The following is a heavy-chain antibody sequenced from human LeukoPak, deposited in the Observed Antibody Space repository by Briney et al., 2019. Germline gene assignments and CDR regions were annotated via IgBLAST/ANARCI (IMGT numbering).Heavy chain of an antibody. CDR3: ARDRLNYYDSSGYYYGMDV. Sequence: LRLSCAASGFTVSSNYMSWVRQPPGKGLEWIGYIYYSGSTYYNPSLKSRVTISVDTSKNQFSLKLSSVTAADTAVYYCARDRLNYYDSSGYYYGMDVWGQGTTVTVSS. V-gene: IGHV4-30-4*08. CDR1: GFTVSSNY. D-gene: IGHD3-22*01. J-gene: IGHJ6*02. CDR2: IYYSGST.